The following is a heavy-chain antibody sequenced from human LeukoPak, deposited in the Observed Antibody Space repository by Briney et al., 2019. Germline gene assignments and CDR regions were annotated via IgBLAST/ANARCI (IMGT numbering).Heavy chain of an antibody. J-gene: IGHJ5*01. V-gene: IGHV3-33*03. Sequence: PGGSLRLSCAASGFTFNNYGMHWVRQAPGKGLQWVAFIWYDGSKKQYADSVKGPFTISRDNSKNRVYLQMTSPRAEDTAVYSCAKAYSNYGGEWYNCLDSWGQGTLVTVSS. CDR2: IWYDGSKK. CDR1: GFTFNNYG. D-gene: IGHD4-11*01. CDR3: AKAYSNYGGEWYNCLDS.